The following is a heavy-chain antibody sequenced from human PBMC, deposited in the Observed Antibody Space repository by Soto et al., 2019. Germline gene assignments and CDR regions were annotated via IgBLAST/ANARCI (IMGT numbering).Heavy chain of an antibody. CDR1: GFPLRNYW. D-gene: IGHD6-19*01. V-gene: IGHV3-74*01. Sequence: EVQVVESGGGSVQPGGSLRVSCAVSGFPLRNYWMHWVRQAPGKGLVWVSRIQSDGSSTNYADSVKGRFTISRDNAKNTLYLQMDSLRVEDTAVYYCAREKAVAGTTFDYWGQGTLVTVSS. CDR3: AREKAVAGTTFDY. J-gene: IGHJ4*02. CDR2: IQSDGSST.